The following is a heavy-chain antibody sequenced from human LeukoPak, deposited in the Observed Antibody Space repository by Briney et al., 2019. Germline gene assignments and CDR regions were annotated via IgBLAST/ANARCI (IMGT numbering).Heavy chain of an antibody. CDR1: GFTFDDYA. CDR3: AKVRGRYYGSGSPFDY. CDR2: ISWNSGSI. D-gene: IGHD3-10*01. V-gene: IGHV3-9*01. J-gene: IGHJ4*02. Sequence: PGRSLRLSCAASGFTFDDYAMHWVRQAPGKGLEWVSGISWNSGSIGYADSVKGRFTISRDNAKNSLYLQMNSLRAEDTALYYCAKVRGRYYGSGSPFDYWGQGILVTVSS.